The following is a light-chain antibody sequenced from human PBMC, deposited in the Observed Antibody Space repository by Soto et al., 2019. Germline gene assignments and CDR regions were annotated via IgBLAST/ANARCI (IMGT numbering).Light chain of an antibody. CDR1: QSVGSN. J-gene: IGKJ2*01. CDR3: QQHNYWPS. Sequence: EIVMTQSPVTLSVSPGERATLSCRASQSVGSNLAWYQQKPGQAPRLLLYGASTRATGIPGRFSGSGSGTEFTLTITSLQSEHFAVYYCQQHNYWPSFGQGTKLEFK. CDR2: GAS. V-gene: IGKV3-15*01.